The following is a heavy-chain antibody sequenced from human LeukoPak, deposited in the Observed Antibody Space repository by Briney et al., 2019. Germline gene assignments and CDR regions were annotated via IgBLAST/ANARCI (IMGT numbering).Heavy chain of an antibody. V-gene: IGHV3-43*02. Sequence: GGSLRLSCAASGFTFDDYAMHWVRQAPGKGLEWVSLISGDGGSRYYADSVKGRFTISRDNSKNSLYLQMNSLRTEDTALYYCAKDPSDYDFWSGPPFDPWGQGTLVTVSS. D-gene: IGHD3-3*01. CDR1: GFTFDDYA. CDR2: ISGDGGSR. J-gene: IGHJ5*02. CDR3: AKDPSDYDFWSGPPFDP.